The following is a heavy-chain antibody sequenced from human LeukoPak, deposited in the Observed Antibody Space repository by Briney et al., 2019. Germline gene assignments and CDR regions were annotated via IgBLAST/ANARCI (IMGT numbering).Heavy chain of an antibody. V-gene: IGHV5-51*01. Sequence: GESLKSSCKSSGYSFTSYWIGWVRQMPGKGLEWMGIIYPGDSDTRYSPSFQGQVTISVDKSISTAYVQWSSLKASDTAMYYCARRFGTGRFDYWGQGTLVTVSS. CDR1: GYSFTSYW. J-gene: IGHJ4*02. D-gene: IGHD3/OR15-3a*01. CDR3: ARRFGTGRFDY. CDR2: IYPGDSDT.